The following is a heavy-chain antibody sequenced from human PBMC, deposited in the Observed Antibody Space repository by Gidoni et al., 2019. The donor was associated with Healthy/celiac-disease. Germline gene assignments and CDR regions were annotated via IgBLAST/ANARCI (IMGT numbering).Heavy chain of an antibody. Sequence: QVQLVESGGGVVQPGRSLRLSCAASGFTFSSYAMPWVRQAPGKGLEWVAVISYDGSNKYYADSVKGRFTISRDNSKNTLYLQMNSLRAEDTAVYYCAREYYDSSGYYSDPYYFDYWGQGTLVTVSS. CDR1: GFTFSSYA. J-gene: IGHJ4*02. CDR3: AREYYDSSGYYSDPYYFDY. V-gene: IGHV3-30-3*01. CDR2: ISYDGSNK. D-gene: IGHD3-22*01.